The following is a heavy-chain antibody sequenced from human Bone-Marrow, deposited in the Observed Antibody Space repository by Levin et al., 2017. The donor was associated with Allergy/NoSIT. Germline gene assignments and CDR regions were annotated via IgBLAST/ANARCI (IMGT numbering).Heavy chain of an antibody. CDR1: GFTFLSYT. J-gene: IGHJ4*02. CDR3: ARGLRGMATITGVHS. V-gene: IGHV3-21*01. D-gene: IGHD5-24*01. CDR2: ISSSSRHI. Sequence: GESLKISCAASGFTFLSYTMAWVRQAPGKGLEWVSSISSSSRHIYYADSLKGRFTISRDNAKNSLYLQMSSLRVEDTAVYYCARGLRGMATITGVHSWGQGTLVTVCS.